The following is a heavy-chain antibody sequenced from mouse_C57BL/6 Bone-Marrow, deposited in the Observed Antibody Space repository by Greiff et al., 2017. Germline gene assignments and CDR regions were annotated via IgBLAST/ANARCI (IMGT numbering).Heavy chain of an antibody. CDR1: GFTFSDYY. CDR3: ERQGPYDYDVRGDYYAMDY. V-gene: IGHV5-12*01. J-gene: IGHJ4*01. D-gene: IGHD2-4*01. CDR2: ISNGGGST. Sequence: EVQGVESGGGLVQPGGSLKLSCAASGFTFSDYYMYWVRQTPEKRLEWVAYISNGGGSTYYPDTVKGRFTISRDNAKNTLYLQMSRLKSEDTAMYYCERQGPYDYDVRGDYYAMDYWGQGTSVTVSS.